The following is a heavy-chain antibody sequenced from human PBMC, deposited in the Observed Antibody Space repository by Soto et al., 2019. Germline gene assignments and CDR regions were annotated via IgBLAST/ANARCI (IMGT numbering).Heavy chain of an antibody. Sequence: QVQLVQSGAEVKKPGASVKVSGKASGYTFTSFDIYWVRQATGQGLEWMGWMNPNSGNTGYAQKFQGRVTMTRNTSICTADMELSSLRSEDTAVYYCARRSTAWSAADYWGQGPLVTVSS. CDR2: MNPNSGNT. D-gene: IGHD2-21*02. J-gene: IGHJ4*02. CDR3: ARRSTAWSAADY. CDR1: GYTFTSFD. V-gene: IGHV1-8*01.